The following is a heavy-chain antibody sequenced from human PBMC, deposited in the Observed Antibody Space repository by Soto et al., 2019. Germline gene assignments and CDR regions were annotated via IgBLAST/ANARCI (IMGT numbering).Heavy chain of an antibody. CDR3: AREDRSEANSYYPAMDV. Sequence: QVHLQESGPGLVKPSETLSLTCTVSGGSISNYYWSWIRQSPGKGLEWIGYIYHSGSTNYSPSLRSRVTISVDTSKNQFSLRLSSVTAADTAVYFCAREDRSEANSYYPAMDVWGQGTTVTVSS. J-gene: IGHJ6*02. CDR1: GGSISNYY. CDR2: IYHSGST. D-gene: IGHD6-25*01. V-gene: IGHV4-59*01.